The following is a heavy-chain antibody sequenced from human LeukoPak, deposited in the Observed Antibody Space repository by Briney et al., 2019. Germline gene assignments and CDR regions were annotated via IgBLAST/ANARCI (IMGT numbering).Heavy chain of an antibody. CDR3: ARDPRGDYRFDY. CDR1: GFNFRAYY. CDR2: ISSSGSTI. D-gene: IGHD4-17*01. J-gene: IGHJ4*02. V-gene: IGHV3-11*04. Sequence: GGSLRLSCTTSGFNFRAYYMSWIRQAPGKGLEWVSYISSSGSTIYYADSVKGRFTISRDNAKNSLYLQMNSLRAEDTAVYYCARDPRGDYRFDYWGQGTLVTVSS.